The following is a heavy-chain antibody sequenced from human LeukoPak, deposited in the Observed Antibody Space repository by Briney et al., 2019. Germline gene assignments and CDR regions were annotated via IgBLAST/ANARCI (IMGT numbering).Heavy chain of an antibody. Sequence: SETLSLTCTVSGGSISGYYWSWIRQPPGKGLEWIGYIYYSGSTNYNPSLKSRVTISVDTSKNQFSLKLSSVTAADTAVYYCARGCSAGTPHNWLDPLGQGTLVTVSS. CDR2: IYYSGST. D-gene: IGHD6-13*01. CDR1: GGSISGYY. J-gene: IGHJ5*02. V-gene: IGHV4-59*01. CDR3: ARGCSAGTPHNWLDP.